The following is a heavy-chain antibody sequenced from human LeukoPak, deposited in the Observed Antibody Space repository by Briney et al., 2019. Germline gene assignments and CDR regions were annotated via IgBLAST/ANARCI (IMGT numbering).Heavy chain of an antibody. Sequence: GRSLRLSCAASGFTFSSYGMHWVRQAPGKGLEWVAVISYDGSNKYYADSVKGRFTISRDNSKNTLYLQMNSLRAEDTAVYYCAKDTHDCSGGSCYPRRFDPWGQGTLVTVSS. D-gene: IGHD2-15*01. CDR3: AKDTHDCSGGSCYPRRFDP. CDR1: GFTFSSYG. J-gene: IGHJ5*02. V-gene: IGHV3-30*18. CDR2: ISYDGSNK.